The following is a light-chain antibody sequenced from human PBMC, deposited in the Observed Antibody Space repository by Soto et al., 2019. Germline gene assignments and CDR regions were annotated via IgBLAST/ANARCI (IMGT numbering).Light chain of an antibody. CDR2: GIS. J-gene: IGKJ1*01. CDR3: QRYCSSPPWT. V-gene: IGKV3-20*01. Sequence: EVVLTQSPGTLSLSPGERAALSCRASQSLTYNYLAWFQQKPGQAPRLLIYGISNRATGIPDRFSGSGSGTDFTLTSSRLEPEDVAVYYCQRYCSSPPWTVGQGTKVEIK. CDR1: QSLTYNY.